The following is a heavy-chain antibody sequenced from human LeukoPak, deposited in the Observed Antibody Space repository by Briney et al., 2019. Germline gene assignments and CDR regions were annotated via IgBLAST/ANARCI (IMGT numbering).Heavy chain of an antibody. CDR3: ARGLTSINS. V-gene: IGHV4-59*01. Sequence: SETLSLTCTVSGGSISSYYWSWIRQPPGKGLEWIGYINYSGSTDYHPSLKSRGTISEDTSKNQFSLKLSSVTAADTAVYYCARGLTSINSWGQGTLVTVSS. CDR2: INYSGST. J-gene: IGHJ4*02. CDR1: GGSISSYY.